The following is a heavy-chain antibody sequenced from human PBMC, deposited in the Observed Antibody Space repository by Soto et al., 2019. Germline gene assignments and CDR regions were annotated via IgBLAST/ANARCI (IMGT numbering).Heavy chain of an antibody. V-gene: IGHV3-74*01. CDR3: ARDGVGATAFFGYLDY. CDR2: INTDGSST. D-gene: IGHD1-26*01. J-gene: IGHJ4*02. CDR1: GLSFRSYW. Sequence: GGSLRLSCAASGLSFRSYWMHWVRQDPGKGLVWVSRINTDGSSTTYADSVKGRFTMSRDNAKATLYLQMNSLRAEDTAVYYCARDGVGATAFFGYLDYWGQGALVTVSS.